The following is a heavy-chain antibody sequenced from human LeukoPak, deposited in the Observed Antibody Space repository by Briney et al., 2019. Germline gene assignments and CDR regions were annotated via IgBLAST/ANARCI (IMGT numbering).Heavy chain of an antibody. V-gene: IGHV3-21*01. D-gene: IGHD3-10*01. Sequence: GGSLRLSCAASGFTFSSYSMNWVRQAPGKGLEWVSSISSSTSYIYYADSVKGRFTISRDNAKNSLYLQMNSLRAEDTAVYYCAGASGSYYYFDYWGQGTLVTVSS. J-gene: IGHJ4*02. CDR1: GFTFSSYS. CDR2: ISSSTSYI. CDR3: AGASGSYYYFDY.